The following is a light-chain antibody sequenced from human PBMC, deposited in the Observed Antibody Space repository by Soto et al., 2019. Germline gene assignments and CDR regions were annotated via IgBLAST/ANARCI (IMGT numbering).Light chain of an antibody. CDR1: QSGSSSS. V-gene: IGKV3-20*01. J-gene: IGKJ1*01. CDR2: GAS. Sequence: EIVLTQFPDTLSLSPGDRATLSCRASQSGSSSSLAWYQQKRGQAPRLLIHGASSRATGIPDRFSGSGSGTDFTLTISRLEPEDFAVYYCQQYGSSPRTFGQGTKVDIK. CDR3: QQYGSSPRT.